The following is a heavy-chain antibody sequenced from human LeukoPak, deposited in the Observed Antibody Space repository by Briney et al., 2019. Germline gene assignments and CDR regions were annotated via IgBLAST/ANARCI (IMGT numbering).Heavy chain of an antibody. J-gene: IGHJ6*02. Sequence: KPGGSLRLSCAASGFTFSNAWMTWVRQAPGKGLEWVGRIKRNADGGTTDYAAPVQGRFSISRDDSKNTLCLLMNSLKTEDTAVYYCATDAYCSTTSRYGPNYYYGLGVWGQGTTVTVSS. CDR1: GFTFSNAW. CDR2: IKRNADGGTT. CDR3: ATDAYCSTTSRYGPNYYYGLGV. D-gene: IGHD2-2*01. V-gene: IGHV3-15*01.